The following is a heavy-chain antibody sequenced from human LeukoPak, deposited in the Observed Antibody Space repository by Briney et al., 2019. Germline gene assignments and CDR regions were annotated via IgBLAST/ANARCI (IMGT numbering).Heavy chain of an antibody. D-gene: IGHD5-12*01. V-gene: IGHV4-39*01. CDR2: IYYSGST. Sequence: SETLSLTCTVSGGSISSSSYYWGWVRQPPGKGLEWIGSIYYSGSTYYNPSRKSRVTISVYTSKNQFSLKLSSVTAADTAVYYCATVRGYSGYVGENGFDYWGQGTLVTVSS. CDR3: ATVRGYSGYVGENGFDY. J-gene: IGHJ4*02. CDR1: GGSISSSSYY.